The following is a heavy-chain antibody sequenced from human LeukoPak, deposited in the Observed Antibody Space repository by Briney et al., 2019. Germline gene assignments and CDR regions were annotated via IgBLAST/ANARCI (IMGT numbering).Heavy chain of an antibody. V-gene: IGHV4-34*01. J-gene: IGHJ4*02. Sequence: SETLSLTCAVYGGSFSGYYWSWIRQPPGKGLEWIGEINHSGSTNYNPSLKSRVTISVDTSKNQFSLKLSSVTAADTAVYYCASSPTYGDYSFYWGQGTLVTVSS. CDR1: GGSFSGYY. D-gene: IGHD4-17*01. CDR3: ASSPTYGDYSFY. CDR2: INHSGST.